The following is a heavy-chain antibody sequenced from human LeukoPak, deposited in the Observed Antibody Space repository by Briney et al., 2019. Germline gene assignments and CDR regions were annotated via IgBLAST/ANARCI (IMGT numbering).Heavy chain of an antibody. D-gene: IGHD4-17*01. Sequence: SETLSLTCTVSGGSISSYYWSWIRQPPGKGLEWIGYTYYSGSTNYNPSLKSRVTISVDTSKNQFSLKLSSVTAADTAVYYCARDRGLGYGEMDYFDYWGQGTLVTVSS. CDR1: GGSISSYY. CDR3: ARDRGLGYGEMDYFDY. V-gene: IGHV4-59*01. CDR2: TYYSGST. J-gene: IGHJ4*02.